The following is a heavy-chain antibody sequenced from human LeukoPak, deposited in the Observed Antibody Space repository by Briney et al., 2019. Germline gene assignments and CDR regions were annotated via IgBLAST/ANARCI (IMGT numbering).Heavy chain of an antibody. CDR2: ISYDGSNK. J-gene: IGHJ4*02. V-gene: IGHV3-30*19. D-gene: IGHD3-10*01. Sequence: GRSLRLSCAASGFTFSSYGMHWVRQAPGKGLEWVAVISYDGSNKYYADSVKGRFTISRDNSKNTLYLQMNSLRAEDTAVYYCARHGSGSYYILYYFDYWGQGTLVTVSS. CDR1: GFTFSSYG. CDR3: ARHGSGSYYILYYFDY.